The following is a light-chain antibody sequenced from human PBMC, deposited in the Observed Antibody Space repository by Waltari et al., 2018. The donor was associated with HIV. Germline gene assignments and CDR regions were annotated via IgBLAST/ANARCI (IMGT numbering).Light chain of an antibody. J-gene: IGLJ2*01. CDR2: DVS. CDR1: SRDVGGYNY. Sequence: QSALTHPASVSGSPGHSTTISCTGTSRDVGGYNYVSCSQHHPGKAPKLMIYDVSNRPSGVSNRFAGSKSGNTASLTISGLQAEDEADYYCNSYTTSSTLHVVFGGGTKLTVL. CDR3: NSYTTSSTLHVV. V-gene: IGLV2-14*03.